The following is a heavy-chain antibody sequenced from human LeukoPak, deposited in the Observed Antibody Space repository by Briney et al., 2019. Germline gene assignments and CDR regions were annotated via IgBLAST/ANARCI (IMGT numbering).Heavy chain of an antibody. V-gene: IGHV1-24*01. CDR3: ARDPYCSGGSCDDY. D-gene: IGHD2-15*01. CDR1: GYTLTELS. Sequence: ASVKVSCKVSGYTLTELSMHWVRQAPGKGLEWMGGFDPEDGETIYAQKFQGRVTMTEDTTTDTAYMELSRLRSDDTAVYYCARDPYCSGGSCDDYWGQGTLVTVSS. J-gene: IGHJ4*02. CDR2: FDPEDGET.